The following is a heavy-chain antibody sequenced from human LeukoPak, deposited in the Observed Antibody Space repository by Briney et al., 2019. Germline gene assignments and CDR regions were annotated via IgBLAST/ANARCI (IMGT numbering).Heavy chain of an antibody. CDR3: ARPNITSYYDSRGYDAFDV. V-gene: IGHV5-51*01. J-gene: IGHJ3*01. D-gene: IGHD3-22*01. CDR2: IYPGDSDT. CDR1: GYRFSTYW. Sequence: PGESLKISCKGSGYRFSTYWIAWVRQMPGKGLEWMGIIYPGDSDTRYSPSFQSQVTISADKSVNTAYLQWSSLKASDTAMYYCARPNITSYYDSRGYDAFDVWGQGTMVTVYS.